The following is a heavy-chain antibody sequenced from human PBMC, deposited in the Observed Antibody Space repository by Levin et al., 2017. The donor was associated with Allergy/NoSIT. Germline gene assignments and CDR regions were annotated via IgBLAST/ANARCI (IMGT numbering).Heavy chain of an antibody. J-gene: IGHJ4*02. D-gene: IGHD3-10*01. CDR1: GFTFSSYW. Sequence: TGGSLRLSCAASGFTFSSYWMHWVRQAPGKGLVWVSRIKGDGGSTSHADSVKGRFTISRDNAKNTLYLQMNSLRAEDTAVYYCARAFGFGELFGPYDFWGQGTLVTVSS. CDR2: IKGDGGST. CDR3: ARAFGFGELFGPYDF. V-gene: IGHV3-74*01.